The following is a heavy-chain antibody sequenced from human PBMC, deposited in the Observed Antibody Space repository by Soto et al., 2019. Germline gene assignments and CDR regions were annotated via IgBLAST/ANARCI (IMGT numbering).Heavy chain of an antibody. CDR2: ITSGGIT. D-gene: IGHD2-2*01. V-gene: IGHV3-23*01. CDR1: GFTFGNYA. CDR3: ARETPLSENQLLSLDF. Sequence: EVQLLESGGGLVQPGGSLRLSCAASGFTFGNYALSWVRQAPGKGLEWVSAITSGGITHYADSVKGRFTISRDNSKNTVYLQLNSLRAEDTASYYCARETPLSENQLLSLDFWGQGTLVTVSS. J-gene: IGHJ4*02.